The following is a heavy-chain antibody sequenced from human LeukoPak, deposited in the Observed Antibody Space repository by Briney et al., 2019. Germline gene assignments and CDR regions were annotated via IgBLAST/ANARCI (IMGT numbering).Heavy chain of an antibody. CDR3: ARDLAPSYDYGGSPTYWYFDL. J-gene: IGHJ2*01. CDR1: GGTFSSYA. Sequence: ASVKVSCKASGGTFSSYAISWVRQAPGQGLKWMGGIIPICGTANYAQKFQGRVTITADESTSTAYMELSSLRSEDTAVYYCARDLAPSYDYGGSPTYWYFDLWGRGTLVTVSS. CDR2: IIPICGTA. V-gene: IGHV1-69*13. D-gene: IGHD4-23*01.